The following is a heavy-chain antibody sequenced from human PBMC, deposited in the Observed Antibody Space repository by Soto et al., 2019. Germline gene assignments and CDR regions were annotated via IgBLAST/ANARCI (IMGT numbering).Heavy chain of an antibody. Sequence: PSETLSLTCTVSGGSISSYYWSWIRQPPGKGLEWIGYIHYSGSTNYNPSLKSRLTISVDTSKNQFSLKLSSVTAADTAVYHCVRLRAITGTTDWFDPWGQGTLVTVSS. J-gene: IGHJ5*02. V-gene: IGHV4-59*01. CDR2: IHYSGST. D-gene: IGHD1-20*01. CDR3: VRLRAITGTTDWFDP. CDR1: GGSISSYY.